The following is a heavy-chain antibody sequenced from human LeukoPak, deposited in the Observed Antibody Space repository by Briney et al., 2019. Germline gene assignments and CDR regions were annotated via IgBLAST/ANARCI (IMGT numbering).Heavy chain of an antibody. V-gene: IGHV4-34*01. CDR2: INHSGST. D-gene: IGHD6-6*01. CDR3: ARGGGIAARRWFDP. CDR1: GGSFSGYY. Sequence: SETLSLTCAVYGGSFSGYYWSWIRQPPGKGLEWIGEINHSGSTNYNPSLKSRVTISVDTSKNQFSLKLSSVTAADTAVYYCARGGGIAARRWFDPWGQGILVTVSS. J-gene: IGHJ5*02.